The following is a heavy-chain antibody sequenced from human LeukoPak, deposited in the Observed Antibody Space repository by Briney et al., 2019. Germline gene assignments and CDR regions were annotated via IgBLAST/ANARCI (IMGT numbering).Heavy chain of an antibody. V-gene: IGHV5-51*01. CDR2: IYPGDSDT. CDR1: GYSFTSYW. CDR3: ARRPIVVVNDAFDI. Sequence: LGESLKISCKGSGYSFTSYWIGWVRQMPGKGLEWMGIIYPGDSDTRYSPSFQGQVTISADKSISTAYLQWSSLKASDTAMYYCARRPIVVVNDAFDIWGQGTMATVSS. D-gene: IGHD3-22*01. J-gene: IGHJ3*02.